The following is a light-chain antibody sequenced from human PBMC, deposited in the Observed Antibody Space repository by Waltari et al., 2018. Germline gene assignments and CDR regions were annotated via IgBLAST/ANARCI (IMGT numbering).Light chain of an antibody. J-gene: IGKJ1*01. CDR2: KAS. CDR1: QSISSW. V-gene: IGKV1-5*03. CDR3: QQYSSYSRT. Sequence: DIQMTLSPSTLSASVGDRVTITCRASQSISSWLAWYQQKPGKAPKLLIYKASTLESGVPSRFSGSGSGTEFTLTISSLQPDDFATYYCQQYSSYSRTFGQGTKVEIK.